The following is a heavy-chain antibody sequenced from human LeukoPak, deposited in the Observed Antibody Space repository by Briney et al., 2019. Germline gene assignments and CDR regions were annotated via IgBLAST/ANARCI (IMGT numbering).Heavy chain of an antibody. CDR2: IIPIFGTA. Sequence: SVKVSCKASGGTFSSYAISWVRQAPGQGLEWMGGIIPIFGTANYAQKFQGRVTITADESTSTAYMELSSLRSEDTAVYYCAREAGITMVRGGRSLDYWGQGTLVTVSS. V-gene: IGHV1-69*13. J-gene: IGHJ4*02. CDR3: AREAGITMVRGGRSLDY. CDR1: GGTFSSYA. D-gene: IGHD3-10*01.